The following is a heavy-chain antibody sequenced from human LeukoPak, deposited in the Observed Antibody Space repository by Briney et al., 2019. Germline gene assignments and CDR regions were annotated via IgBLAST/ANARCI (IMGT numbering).Heavy chain of an antibody. J-gene: IGHJ4*02. CDR1: GGSFSGYY. D-gene: IGHD5-12*01. CDR3: ARGDGYSGYDRGGFAAAY. V-gene: IGHV4-34*01. Sequence: SETLSLTCAVYGGSFSGYYWSWIRQPPGKGLEWIGEINHSGSTNYNPSLKSRVTISVDTSKNQFSLKLSPVTAADTAVYYCARGDGYSGYDRGGFAAAYWGQGTLVTVSS. CDR2: INHSGST.